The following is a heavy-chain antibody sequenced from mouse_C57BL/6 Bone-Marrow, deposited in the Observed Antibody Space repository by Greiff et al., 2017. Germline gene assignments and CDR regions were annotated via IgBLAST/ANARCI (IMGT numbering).Heavy chain of an antibody. CDR3: TTIYYYGSSPLDY. V-gene: IGHV14-4*01. J-gene: IGHJ2*01. Sequence: VQLKESGAELVRPGASVKLSCTASGFNIKDDYMHWVQQRPEQGLEWIGWIDPENGDTEYASKFQGKATITADTSSNTAYLQLSSLTSEDTAVYYCTTIYYYGSSPLDYWGQGTTLTVSS. D-gene: IGHD1-1*01. CDR1: GFNIKDDY. CDR2: IDPENGDT.